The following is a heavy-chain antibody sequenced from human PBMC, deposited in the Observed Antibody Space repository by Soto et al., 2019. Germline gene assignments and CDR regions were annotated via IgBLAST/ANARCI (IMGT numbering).Heavy chain of an antibody. CDR1: KFTFSRYW. V-gene: IGHV3-74*01. D-gene: IGHD3-16*01. Sequence: EVQLVESGGGLVQPGGSLRLSCAASKFTFSRYWMHWVRQTPGKGLMWVARINTDGSRTNYADSVKGRFTISRDNAKNTVFLDMNSLRADDTAVYYCARVAGGGYDWFDPWGQGTLVTVSS. CDR2: INTDGSRT. CDR3: ARVAGGGYDWFDP. J-gene: IGHJ5*02.